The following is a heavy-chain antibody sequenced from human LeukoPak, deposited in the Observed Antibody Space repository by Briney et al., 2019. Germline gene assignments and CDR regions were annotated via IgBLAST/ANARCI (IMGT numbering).Heavy chain of an antibody. D-gene: IGHD3-9*01. J-gene: IGHJ4*02. V-gene: IGHV1-18*01. Sequence: GASVMVSCKASGYTFTSYGISWVRQAPGQGLEWMGWISTYNGNTDYAQKLQGRVTMTTDTSTSTAYMELRSLRSDDTAVYYCAKSQLNDILTGHYFDYWGQGTLVTVSS. CDR1: GYTFTSYG. CDR2: ISTYNGNT. CDR3: AKSQLNDILTGHYFDY.